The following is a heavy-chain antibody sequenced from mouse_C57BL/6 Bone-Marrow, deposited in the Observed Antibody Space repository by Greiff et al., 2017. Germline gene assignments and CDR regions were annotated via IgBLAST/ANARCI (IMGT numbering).Heavy chain of an antibody. CDR2: ISDGGSYT. D-gene: IGHD1-1*01. J-gene: IGHJ3*01. V-gene: IGHV5-4*01. Sequence: EVKLMESGGGLVKPGGSLKLSCAASGFTFSSYAMSWVRQTPEKRLEWVATISDGGSYTYYPDNVKGRFTISRDNAKNNLYLQMSHLKSEDTAMYYCARDGDYYGTLFAYWGQGTLVTVSA. CDR1: GFTFSSYA. CDR3: ARDGDYYGTLFAY.